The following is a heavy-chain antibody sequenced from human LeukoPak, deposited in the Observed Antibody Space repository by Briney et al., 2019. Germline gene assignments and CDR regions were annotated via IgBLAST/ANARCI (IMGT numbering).Heavy chain of an antibody. V-gene: IGHV3-48*03. CDR3: ARAVTTDY. J-gene: IGHJ4*02. Sequence: QTGGSLRLSCAASGFTFSSYEMNWVRQAPGKGLEWVSYISRSGSTIYYADSVKGRFTISRDNAKNSLYLQMNSLRAEDTAVYYCARAVTTDYWGQGTLVTVS. CDR1: GFTFSSYE. D-gene: IGHD4-17*01. CDR2: ISRSGSTI.